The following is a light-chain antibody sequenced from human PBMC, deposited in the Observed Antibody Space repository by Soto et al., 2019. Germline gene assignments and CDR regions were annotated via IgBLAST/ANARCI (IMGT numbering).Light chain of an antibody. CDR1: SSNIGSNT. V-gene: IGLV1-44*01. CDR3: AAWDDSLNGLVV. Sequence: QLVLTQPPSASGTPGQRVTISCSGSSSNIGSNTVNWYQQLPGTAPKLLIYSNNQRPSGVPDRFSGSKSGTSASLAISGLQSEDEDDYYCAAWDDSLNGLVVFGGVTQLTVL. J-gene: IGLJ2*01. CDR2: SNN.